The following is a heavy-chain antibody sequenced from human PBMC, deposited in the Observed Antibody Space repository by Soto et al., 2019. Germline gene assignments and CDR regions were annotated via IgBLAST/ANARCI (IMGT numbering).Heavy chain of an antibody. Sequence: QVTLKESGPVLVKPTETLTLICTVSGFSLSNARMGVSWIRQPPGKALEWLAHIFSNDEKSYSTSLKSRLTISKDTSKSQVVLTMTNMDPVDTATYYCARIVDTGRYYYGMDVWGQGTTVTVSS. D-gene: IGHD5-18*01. J-gene: IGHJ6*02. V-gene: IGHV2-26*01. CDR2: IFSNDEK. CDR3: ARIVDTGRYYYGMDV. CDR1: GFSLSNARMG.